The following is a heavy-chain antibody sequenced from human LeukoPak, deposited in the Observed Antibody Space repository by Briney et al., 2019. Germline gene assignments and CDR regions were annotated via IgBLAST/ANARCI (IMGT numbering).Heavy chain of an antibody. CDR2: IYPGDSDT. J-gene: IGHJ4*02. CDR1: GYSFTSYW. Sequence: GQSLKISCKGSGYSFTSYWIAWVRQMPGKGLEWMGIIYPGDSDTSYSPSFQGQVTISADKSISTAYLQWSSLKASDTAMYYCARHGSPSSGSFNFDYWGQGTLVTVSS. CDR3: ARHGSPSSGSFNFDY. V-gene: IGHV5-51*01. D-gene: IGHD3-10*01.